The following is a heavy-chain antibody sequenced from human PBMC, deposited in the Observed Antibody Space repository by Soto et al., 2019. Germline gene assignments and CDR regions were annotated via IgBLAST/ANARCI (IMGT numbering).Heavy chain of an antibody. J-gene: IGHJ4*02. CDR3: VCGGNFFVY. CDR2: INQDGSER. V-gene: IGHV3-7*01. CDR1: GFTFSTYW. D-gene: IGHD3-16*01. Sequence: EVQLVESGGGFVQPGGSLRLPCAASGFTFSTYWMTWVRQPPGKGLEWVASINQDGSERYYVDSVRGRFTISRDNAKNSLYLQMNSLRAEDTAVYYCVCGGNFFVYWGQGTLVTVSP.